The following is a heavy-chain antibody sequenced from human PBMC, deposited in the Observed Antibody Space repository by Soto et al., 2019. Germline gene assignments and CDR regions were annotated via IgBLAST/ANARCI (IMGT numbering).Heavy chain of an antibody. D-gene: IGHD3-3*01. V-gene: IGHV4-30-4*01. CDR3: ARGGLYDFWSGLFD. Sequence: VHLQESGPGLVKPSQTLSLTCTVSGASVSSGDYYWNWIRQTPGKGLEWLGYIHDSGTTSYNPSLKSRLTISRDTSKNQVSLRLTSVSAADTAVYFCARGGLYDFWSGLFDWGQGRRVTISS. J-gene: IGHJ4*02. CDR2: IHDSGTT. CDR1: GASVSSGDYY.